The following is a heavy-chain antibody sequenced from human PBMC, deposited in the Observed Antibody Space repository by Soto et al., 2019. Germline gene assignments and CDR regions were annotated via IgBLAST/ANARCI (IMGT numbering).Heavy chain of an antibody. Sequence: ASVKVSCKASGYTFTSYDINWVRQATGQGLEWMGWMNPNSGNTGYAQKFQGRVTMNXXXXISXAYMELSSLRSEDTAVYYCARGPSQYYDFWSGYYPFYYYYMVVWGKGITVTVS. D-gene: IGHD3-3*01. CDR2: MNPNSGNT. V-gene: IGHV1-8*01. CDR1: GYTFTSYD. J-gene: IGHJ6*03. CDR3: ARGPSQYYDFWSGYYPFYYYYMVV.